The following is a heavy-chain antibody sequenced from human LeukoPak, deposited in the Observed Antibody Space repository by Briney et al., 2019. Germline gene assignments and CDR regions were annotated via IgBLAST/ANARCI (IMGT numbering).Heavy chain of an antibody. CDR2: IIPIFGTA. V-gene: IGHV1-69*13. CDR1: GGTFSSYA. Sequence: GASVKVSCKASGGTFSSYAISWVRQAPGQGLEWMGGIIPIFGTANYAQNFQGRVTITADESTSTAYMELSSLRSEDTAVYYCARGHTAAAGSFDYWGQGTLVTVSS. D-gene: IGHD6-13*01. CDR3: ARGHTAAAGSFDY. J-gene: IGHJ4*02.